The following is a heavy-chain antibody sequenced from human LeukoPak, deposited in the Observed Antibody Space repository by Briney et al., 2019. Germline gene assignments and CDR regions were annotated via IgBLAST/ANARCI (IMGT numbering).Heavy chain of an antibody. CDR1: GGSISSSIYY. Sequence: PSETLSLTCTVSGGSISSSIYYWGWIRQPPGKGLEWIGSIYYSGSTYYTPSLRSRATISVDTSKNQFSLKLNSVTAADTAVYYCASPKQQPAIRGVFDIWGQGTMVTVSS. CDR3: ASPKQQPAIRGVFDI. V-gene: IGHV4-39*01. D-gene: IGHD6-13*01. CDR2: IYYSGST. J-gene: IGHJ3*02.